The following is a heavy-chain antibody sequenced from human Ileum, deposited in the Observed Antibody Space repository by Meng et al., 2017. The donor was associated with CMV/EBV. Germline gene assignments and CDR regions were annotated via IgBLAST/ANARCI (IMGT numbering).Heavy chain of an antibody. Sequence: GRLCEHGGGLVQPGGSLRLSCAASGFTFSIYWMHWVRQAPGKGLVWVSRINSDGSRTSYADSVQGRFTISRDNAKNTLYMQMNSLRAEDTAVYYCARDLGRSPALDDCWGPGTLVTVSS. CDR1: GFTFSIYW. D-gene: IGHD5-18*01. CDR3: ARDLGRSPALDDC. V-gene: IGHV3-74*01. CDR2: INSDGSRT. J-gene: IGHJ4*02.